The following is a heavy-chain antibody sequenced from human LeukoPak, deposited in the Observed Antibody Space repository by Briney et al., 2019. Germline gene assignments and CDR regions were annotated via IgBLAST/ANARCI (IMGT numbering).Heavy chain of an antibody. CDR3: ARHGNSYSAFDI. CDR2: INHSGST. Sequence: KPSETLSLTCAVYGGSFSGYYWSWIRQPPGKGLEWIGEINHSGSTNYNPSLKSRVTISVDTSKNQFSLKLSSVTAADTAVYYCARHGNSYSAFDIWGQGTMVTVSS. D-gene: IGHD5-12*01. J-gene: IGHJ3*02. V-gene: IGHV4-34*01. CDR1: GGSFSGYY.